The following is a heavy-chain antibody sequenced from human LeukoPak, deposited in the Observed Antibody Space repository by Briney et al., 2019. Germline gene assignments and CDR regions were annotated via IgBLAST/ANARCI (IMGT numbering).Heavy chain of an antibody. J-gene: IGHJ4*02. V-gene: IGHV4-39*01. D-gene: IGHD6-13*01. CDR2: IYYSGST. CDR3: ARRTALAAADLFDY. CDR1: GGSISSSSYY. Sequence: RSETLSLTCTVSGGSISSSSYYWGWIRQPPGKGLEWIGSIYYSGSTYYNPSLKSRVTISVDTSKNQFSLKLSSVTAADTAVYYCARRTALAAADLFDYWGQGTLVTVSS.